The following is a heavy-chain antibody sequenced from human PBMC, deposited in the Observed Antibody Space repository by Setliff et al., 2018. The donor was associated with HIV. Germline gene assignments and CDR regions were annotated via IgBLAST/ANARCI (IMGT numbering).Heavy chain of an antibody. V-gene: IGHV4-59*01. CDR3: ARARARGFGISGFDC. D-gene: IGHD2-15*01. J-gene: IGHJ4*02. Sequence: SETLSLTCTVSGGSISSYYWSWIRQPPGEGLEWIGYSHNNGNTHYNPSLKSRVTISVDTSKNHVSLRLSSVTAADTALYSCARARARGFGISGFDCWGQGTQVTVSS. CDR2: SHNNGNT. CDR1: GGSISSYY.